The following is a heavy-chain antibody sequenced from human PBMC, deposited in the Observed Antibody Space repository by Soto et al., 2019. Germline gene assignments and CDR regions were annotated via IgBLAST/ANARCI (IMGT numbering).Heavy chain of an antibody. CDR1: GFTFSRYD. D-gene: IGHD3-3*01. Sequence: GGSLRLSCAASGFTFSRYDMSWVRQAPGKGLEWVSAINGGRSFYGDSVEGRFTVSRDNSKNTLYLQMNSLRVEDTAIYYCAREGVITIFGVVIPEYGMDVWGQGTTVTVSS. V-gene: IGHV3-23*01. CDR3: AREGVITIFGVVIPEYGMDV. J-gene: IGHJ6*02. CDR2: INGGRS.